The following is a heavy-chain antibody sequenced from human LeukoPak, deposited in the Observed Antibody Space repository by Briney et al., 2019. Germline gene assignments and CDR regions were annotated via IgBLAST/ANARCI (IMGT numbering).Heavy chain of an antibody. CDR2: INTSGGST. CDR1: GITLSNYG. CDR3: AIMHPYYDGNGYWVQ. D-gene: IGHD3-22*01. Sequence: PGGSLRLSCAVSGITLSNYGMSWVRQAPGKGLEWVSGINTSGGSTAYADSVKGRFTISRDNPRNTLYMQMNSLRAEDTALYYCAIMHPYYDGNGYWVQWGQGTLVTVSS. J-gene: IGHJ4*02. V-gene: IGHV3-23*01.